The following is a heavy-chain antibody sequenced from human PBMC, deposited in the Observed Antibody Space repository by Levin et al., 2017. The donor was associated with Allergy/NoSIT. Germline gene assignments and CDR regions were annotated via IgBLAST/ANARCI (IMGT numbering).Heavy chain of an antibody. CDR1: GYTFTGYY. D-gene: IGHD6-6*01. J-gene: IGHJ5*02. CDR2: INPNSGGT. Sequence: ASVKVSCKASGYTFTGYYMHWVRQAPGQGLEWMGRINPNSGGTNYAQKFQGRVTMTRDTSISTAYMELSRLRSDDTAVYYCARGGNIAAPKPNWFDPWGQGTLVTVSS. CDR3: ARGGNIAAPKPNWFDP. V-gene: IGHV1-2*06.